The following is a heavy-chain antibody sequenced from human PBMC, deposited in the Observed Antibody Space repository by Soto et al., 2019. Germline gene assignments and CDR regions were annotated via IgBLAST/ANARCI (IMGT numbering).Heavy chain of an antibody. CDR2: TYYRSKWYN. Sequence: PSQTLSLTCAISGDSVSSNSAAWNWIRQSPSRGLEWLGRTYYRSKWYNDYAVSVKSRITINPDTSKNQFSLNLNSVTAADTAVYYCVRALGSRFMEWPRFDPWGQGTLVTVSS. D-gene: IGHD3-3*01. CDR3: VRALGSRFMEWPRFDP. CDR1: GDSVSSNSAA. V-gene: IGHV6-1*01. J-gene: IGHJ5*02.